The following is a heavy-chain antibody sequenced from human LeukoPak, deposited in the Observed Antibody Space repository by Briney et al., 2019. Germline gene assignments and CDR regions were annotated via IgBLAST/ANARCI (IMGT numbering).Heavy chain of an antibody. CDR3: AKDTIPHQLLHNWFDP. J-gene: IGHJ5*02. D-gene: IGHD2-2*01. CDR2: ISGSGGST. Sequence: GGSLRLSCAASGFTFSSYAMSWVRQAPGKGLEWVSAISGSGGSTYYADSVKGRFTISRDNSKNTLYLQMNSLRAEDTAVYYCAKDTIPHQLLHNWFDPWGQGTLVTVSS. V-gene: IGHV3-23*01. CDR1: GFTFSSYA.